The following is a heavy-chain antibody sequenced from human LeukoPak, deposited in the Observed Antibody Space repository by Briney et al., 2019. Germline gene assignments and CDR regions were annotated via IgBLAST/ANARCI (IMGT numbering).Heavy chain of an antibody. CDR1: GGSVMSYY. CDR3: ARGRLVGATNWFDP. CDR2: IYSNGST. Sequence: SETLSLTCTVSGGSVMSYYWSWIRQPPGKGLEWLGYIYSNGSTNFHPSLKSRLTISVDTSKNQFSLKLTSVTAADTAVYYCARGRLVGATNWFDPWGQGTLVTVSS. V-gene: IGHV4-59*02. J-gene: IGHJ5*02. D-gene: IGHD1-26*01.